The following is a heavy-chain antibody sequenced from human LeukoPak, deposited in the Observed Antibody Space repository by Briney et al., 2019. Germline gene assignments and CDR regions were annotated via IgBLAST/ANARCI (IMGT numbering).Heavy chain of an antibody. CDR3: VRDLLGSGSTTSYLYH. Sequence: GGPLRLSCAASGFPFSDYSMNWAPQAPGKGLECVSSISRRSRHVYYAGSVKGRFTNSRDGARNSLYLQMNSLRAEDMAVYFCVRDLLGSGSTTSYLYHWGQGTLVTVSS. J-gene: IGHJ1*01. V-gene: IGHV3-21*01. CDR1: GFPFSDYS. CDR2: ISRRSRHV. D-gene: IGHD3-10*01.